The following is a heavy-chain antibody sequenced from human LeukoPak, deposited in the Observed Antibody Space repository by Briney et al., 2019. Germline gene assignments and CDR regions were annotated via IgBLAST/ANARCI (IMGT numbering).Heavy chain of an antibody. CDR3: AKASGIAAAGTTFDY. CDR1: GFTFSSYA. J-gene: IGHJ4*02. Sequence: GGSLRLSCAASGFTFSSYAMSWVRQAPGKGLEWVSAISGSGGSTYCADSVKGRFTISRDNSKNTLYLQMNSLRAEDTAVYYCAKASGIAAAGTTFDYWGQGTLVTVSS. CDR2: ISGSGGST. D-gene: IGHD6-13*01. V-gene: IGHV3-23*01.